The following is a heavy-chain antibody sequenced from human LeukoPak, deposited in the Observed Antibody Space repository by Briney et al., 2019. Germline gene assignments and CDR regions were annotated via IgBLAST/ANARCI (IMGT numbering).Heavy chain of an antibody. CDR1: GFTFDDYA. CDR3: ARNSGSQGAFDI. J-gene: IGHJ3*02. V-gene: IGHV3-9*01. Sequence: GRSLRLSCAASGFTFDDYAMHWVRQAPGKGLEWVSGISWNSGSIGYADSVKGRFTISRDNAKNSLYLQMNSLRAEDTAVYYCARNSGSQGAFDIWGQGTMVTVSS. CDR2: ISWNSGSI. D-gene: IGHD3-10*01.